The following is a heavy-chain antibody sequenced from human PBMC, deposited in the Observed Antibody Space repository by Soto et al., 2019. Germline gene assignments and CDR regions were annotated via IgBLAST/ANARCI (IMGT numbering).Heavy chain of an antibody. J-gene: IGHJ3*02. Sequence: PGGSLRLSCAASGFTFSSYGMHWVRQAPGKGLEWVAVIWYDGSNKYYADSVKGRFTISRDNSKNTLYLQMNSLRAEDTAVYYCARDGGAYRGGDCYPRAFDIWGQGTMVTVSS. CDR1: GFTFSSYG. V-gene: IGHV3-33*01. CDR2: IWYDGSNK. D-gene: IGHD2-21*02. CDR3: ARDGGAYRGGDCYPRAFDI.